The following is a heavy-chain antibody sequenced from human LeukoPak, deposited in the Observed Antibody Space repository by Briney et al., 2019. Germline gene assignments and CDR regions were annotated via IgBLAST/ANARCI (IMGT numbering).Heavy chain of an antibody. J-gene: IGHJ4*02. D-gene: IGHD6-13*01. CDR2: FSGSGGST. CDR1: GFTFSSYA. Sequence: GSLRLSCAASGFTFSSYAMSWVRQAPGKGLECISGFSGSGGSTYYADSVKGRFTISRDNSKNTLYLQMNSLRAEDTAVYYCAKVVLHSRPPDYWSQGTLVTVSS. V-gene: IGHV3-23*01. CDR3: AKVVLHSRPPDY.